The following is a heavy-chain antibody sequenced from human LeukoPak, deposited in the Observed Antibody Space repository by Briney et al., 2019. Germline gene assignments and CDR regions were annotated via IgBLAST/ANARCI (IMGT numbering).Heavy chain of an antibody. Sequence: GGSLRLSCAASGFTFSSYEMNWVRQAPGKGLEWISYISSSGTTIYYADSVKGRFTISRDNAKNSLYLQMNSLRAEDTAVYCCARALFLCWNDAGACSPNWFDPWGQGTLVTVSS. D-gene: IGHD1-1*01. CDR2: ISSSGTTI. V-gene: IGHV3-48*03. CDR1: GFTFSSYE. CDR3: ARALFLCWNDAGACSPNWFDP. J-gene: IGHJ5*02.